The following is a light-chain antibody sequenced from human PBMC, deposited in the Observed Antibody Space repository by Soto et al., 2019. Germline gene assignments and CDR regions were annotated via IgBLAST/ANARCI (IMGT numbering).Light chain of an antibody. CDR1: QSVSSN. V-gene: IGKV3-15*01. CDR3: QQYSNWPS. CDR2: GAS. J-gene: IGKJ5*01. Sequence: DIVMTQSPATLSASPGERATLSCSASQSVSSNLAWYQQKPDQAPRLLIYGASTRATGIPARFSGSGSGTDFTLTSSSLRSEDFADYYCQQYSNWPSFGGGTRLEIK.